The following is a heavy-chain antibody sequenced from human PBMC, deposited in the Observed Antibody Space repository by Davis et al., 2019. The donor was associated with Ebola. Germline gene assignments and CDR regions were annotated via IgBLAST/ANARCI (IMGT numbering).Heavy chain of an antibody. CDR2: VNPNAGNT. CDR3: ARGSSFWGGYLMAYFEN. J-gene: IGHJ4*02. CDR1: GYTFTGHY. D-gene: IGHD3-3*01. V-gene: IGHV1-2*02. Sequence: ASVKVSCKASGYTFTGHYIHWVRQAPGQGLEWMGWVNPNAGNTKYAQNFQGRVTMTSDTSTTTAYMELTGLRSDDTAVYYCARGSSFWGGYLMAYFENWGQGTVVTVSS.